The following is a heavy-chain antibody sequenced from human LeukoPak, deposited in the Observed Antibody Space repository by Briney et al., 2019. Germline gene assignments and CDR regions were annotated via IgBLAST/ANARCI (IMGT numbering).Heavy chain of an antibody. Sequence: SETLSLTCAVYGGSFSGYYWSWIRRPPGKGLEWIGEINHSGSTNYNPSLKSRVTISVDTSKNQFSLKLSSVTAADTAVYYCAREGPITIFGVAPWNDYWGQGTLVTVSS. CDR3: AREGPITIFGVAPWNDY. D-gene: IGHD3-3*01. V-gene: IGHV4-34*01. J-gene: IGHJ4*02. CDR2: INHSGST. CDR1: GGSFSGYY.